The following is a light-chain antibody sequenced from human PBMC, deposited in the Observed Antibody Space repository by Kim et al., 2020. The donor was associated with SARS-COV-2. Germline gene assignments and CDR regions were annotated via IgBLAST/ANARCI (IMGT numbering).Light chain of an antibody. CDR2: KAS. Sequence: DIQMTQSPSTLSASVGDRVTLTCRASQGVNDMLAWYQQRPGKAPNLLIFKASTLESGVPSRFSGSGSGTEFTLTISSLQPDDFATYYCQQYHSYSITFGQGTRLEIK. V-gene: IGKV1-5*03. J-gene: IGKJ5*01. CDR3: QQYHSYSIT. CDR1: QGVNDM.